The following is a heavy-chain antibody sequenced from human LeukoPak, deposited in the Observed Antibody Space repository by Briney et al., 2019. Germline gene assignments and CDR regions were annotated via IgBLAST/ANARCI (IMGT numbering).Heavy chain of an antibody. D-gene: IGHD6-13*01. V-gene: IGHV3-53*05. CDR1: GFTVSSNY. J-gene: IGHJ4*02. CDR2: IYSGGST. CDR3: ARDGGIAAALPPFDY. Sequence: SGGSLRLSCAASGFTVSSNYMSWVRQAPGKGLEWVSVIYSGGSTYYADSVKGRFTISRDNSKNTLYLQMNSLRAEDTAVYYCARDGGIAAALPPFDYWGQGTLVTVSS.